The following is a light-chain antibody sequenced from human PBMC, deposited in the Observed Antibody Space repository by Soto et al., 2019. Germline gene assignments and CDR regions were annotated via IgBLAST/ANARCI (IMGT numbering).Light chain of an antibody. Sequence: DIVVTQSPLSLPVTPGEPASISCRASQSVTVNSLAWYQQKPGQAPRLLIYAASTRAAAVPDRFTGSGSGTDFALTISRLEPEDFGVYYCQQYGDSPLTSGPGTKVDIK. J-gene: IGKJ3*01. CDR1: QSVTVNS. CDR2: AAS. V-gene: IGKV3-20*01. CDR3: QQYGDSPLT.